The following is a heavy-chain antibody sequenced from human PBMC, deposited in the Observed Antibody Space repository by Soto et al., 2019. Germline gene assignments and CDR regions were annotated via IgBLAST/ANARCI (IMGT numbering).Heavy chain of an antibody. CDR1: GFTFSSYG. CDR3: ANDRD. CDR2: ISYDGSNK. J-gene: IGHJ4*02. Sequence: QVQLVESGGGVVQPGRSLRLSCAASGFTFSSYGMHWVRQAPGKGLEWVAVISYDGSNKYYADSVKGRFTISRDNSKNTLYLQMNSLRAEDTAVYYCANDRDWGQGTLVTVSS. V-gene: IGHV3-30*18.